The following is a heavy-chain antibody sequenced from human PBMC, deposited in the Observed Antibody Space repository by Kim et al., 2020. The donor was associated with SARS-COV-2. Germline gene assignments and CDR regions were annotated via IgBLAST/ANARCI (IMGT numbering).Heavy chain of an antibody. CDR1: GYSFAAHY. CDR3: AKDSSSGDSGSYYKGYFDA. J-gene: IGHJ4*02. CDR2: IDPNSGAT. Sequence: ASVKVSCKASGYSFAAHYMHWVRRAPGQGLEWMGWIDPNSGATRYTQKCQGRATMTRDTSITTAYMELSSLRSDDTAVYYCAKDSSSGDSGSYYKGYFDAWGQGTLVTVSS. V-gene: IGHV1-2*02. D-gene: IGHD3-10*01.